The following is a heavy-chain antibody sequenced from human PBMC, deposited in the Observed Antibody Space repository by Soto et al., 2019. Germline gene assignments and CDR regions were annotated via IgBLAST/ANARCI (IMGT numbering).Heavy chain of an antibody. J-gene: IGHJ4*02. CDR2: INYRGST. V-gene: IGHV4-31*03. CDR1: GGSMSSGDYY. Sequence: QVQLQESGPGLVKPSQTLSLTCTVSGGSMSSGDYYWNWIRQHPEKGLEWIGYINYRGSTFYNPTLKSRLTISVDTSKNQFSLKLTSVTAADTAMYYCARDAPGAATYWGQGTLVTVSS. CDR3: ARDAPGAATY. D-gene: IGHD6-13*01.